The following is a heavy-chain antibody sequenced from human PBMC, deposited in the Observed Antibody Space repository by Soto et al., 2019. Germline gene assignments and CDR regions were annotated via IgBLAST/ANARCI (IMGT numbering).Heavy chain of an antibody. CDR3: AREWLRLYYFDY. Sequence: SETLSHTCTVSGGSISSSSYYWGWIRQPPGKGLEWIGSIYYSGSTYYNPSLKSRVTISVDTSKNQFSLKLSSVTAADTAVYYCAREWLRLYYFDYWGQGTLVTVSS. CDR1: GGSISSSSYY. D-gene: IGHD5-12*01. J-gene: IGHJ4*02. CDR2: IYYSGST. V-gene: IGHV4-39*02.